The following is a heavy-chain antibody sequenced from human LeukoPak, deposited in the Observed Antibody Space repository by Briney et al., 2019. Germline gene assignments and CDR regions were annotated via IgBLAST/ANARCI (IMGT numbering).Heavy chain of an antibody. CDR2: IYYSKST. Sequence: PSQILSLTCTFSGASISSGCYYWSWTRQHAGKGLEWIDYIYYSKSTYYNPSLKSRFTISVDTHKNQFSLTLSSVTAEDTAVYYCARLRWHYYGSGSYYLRGLYYYYGMDGWGQGTTVTVSS. D-gene: IGHD3-10*01. CDR1: GASISSGCYY. J-gene: IGHJ6*02. CDR3: ARLRWHYYGSGSYYLRGLYYYYGMDG. V-gene: IGHV4-31*03.